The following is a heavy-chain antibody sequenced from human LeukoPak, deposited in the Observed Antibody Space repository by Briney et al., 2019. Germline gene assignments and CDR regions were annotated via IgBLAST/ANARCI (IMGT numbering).Heavy chain of an antibody. CDR3: ARTYDFGRGPPGDAFDN. D-gene: IGHD3-3*01. V-gene: IGHV3-48*02. CDR2: IDARRGIT. Sequence: GGSLRLSCAASGFTFSSYSMNWVRQAPGKGLEWVSYIDARRGITYYADSVQGRFTISRDNVQESVFLQMNSLRDDDTAVYYCARTYDFGRGPPGDAFDNWGPGTLVTVSS. J-gene: IGHJ3*02. CDR1: GFTFSSYS.